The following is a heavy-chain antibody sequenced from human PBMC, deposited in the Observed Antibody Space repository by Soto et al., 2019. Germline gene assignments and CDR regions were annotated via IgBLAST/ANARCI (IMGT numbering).Heavy chain of an antibody. V-gene: IGHV1-58*02. CDR3: AADYLSRYGMDV. CDR2: IVVGSGNT. J-gene: IGHJ6*02. Sequence: SVKVSCKAAGFPVTSYAMQGVRQARGQRLEWIGWIVVGSGNTNYAQKFQERVTITRDMSTSTAYMELSSLRSEDTAVYYCAADYLSRYGMDVWGQGTTVTVSS. CDR1: GFPVTSYA.